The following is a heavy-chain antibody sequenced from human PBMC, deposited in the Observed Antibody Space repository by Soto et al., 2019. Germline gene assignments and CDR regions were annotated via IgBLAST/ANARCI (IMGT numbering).Heavy chain of an antibody. CDR2: MNPNSGNT. CDR3: ARVPQIHYDFWSGYITAPSWFDP. Sequence: GXSVKVSCEASVYTFTSYDINWVRQATGQGLEWMGWMNPNSGNTGYAQKFQGRVTMTRNTSISTAYMELSSLRSEDTAVYYCARVPQIHYDFWSGYITAPSWFDPWGQGTLVTVSS. D-gene: IGHD3-3*01. V-gene: IGHV1-8*01. CDR1: VYTFTSYD. J-gene: IGHJ5*02.